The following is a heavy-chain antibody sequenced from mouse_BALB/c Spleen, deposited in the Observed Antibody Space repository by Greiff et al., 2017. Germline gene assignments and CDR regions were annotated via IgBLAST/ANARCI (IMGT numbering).Heavy chain of an antibody. J-gene: IGHJ3*01. D-gene: IGHD1-1*01. Sequence: EVHLVESGGGLVKPGGSLKLSCAASGFTFSDYYMYWVRQTPEKRLEWVATISDGGSYTYYPDSVKGRFTISRDNAKNNLYLQMSSLKSEDTAMYYCARDKGGYYYGSKALFAYWGQGTLVTVSA. CDR1: GFTFSDYY. V-gene: IGHV5-4*02. CDR3: ARDKGGYYYGSKALFAY. CDR2: ISDGGSYT.